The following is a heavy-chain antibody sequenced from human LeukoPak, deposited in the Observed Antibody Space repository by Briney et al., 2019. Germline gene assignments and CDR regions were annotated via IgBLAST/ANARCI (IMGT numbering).Heavy chain of an antibody. CDR3: ARDRRRYSRTLFDY. Sequence: GGSLRLSCAASGFTVSSNYMNWVRQAPGKGLEWVANIKQDGSEKYYVDSVKGRFTISRDNAKNSLYLQMNSLRAEDTAVYYCARDRRRYSRTLFDYWGQGTLVTVSS. D-gene: IGHD4-11*01. CDR1: GFTVSSNY. CDR2: IKQDGSEK. V-gene: IGHV3-7*01. J-gene: IGHJ4*02.